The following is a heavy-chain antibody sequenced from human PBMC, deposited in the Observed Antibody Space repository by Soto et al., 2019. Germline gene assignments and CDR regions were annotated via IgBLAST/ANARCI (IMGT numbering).Heavy chain of an antibody. CDR2: IIPIFGTA. J-gene: IGHJ4*02. D-gene: IGHD3-22*01. CDR1: GGTFSSYA. V-gene: IGHV1-69*13. CDR3: ARDRSGYYYVLDY. Sequence: EASVKVSCKASGGTFSSYAISWVRQAPGQGLEWMGGIIPIFGTANYAQKFQGRVTITADESTSTAYMELSSLRSEDTAVYYCARDRSGYYYVLDYWGQGTLVTVSS.